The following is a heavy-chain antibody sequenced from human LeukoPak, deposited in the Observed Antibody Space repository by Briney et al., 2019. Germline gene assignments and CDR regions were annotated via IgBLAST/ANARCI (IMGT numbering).Heavy chain of an antibody. CDR2: IYYSGST. V-gene: IGHV4-61*01. Sequence: SETLSLTCTVSGGSVSSGSYYWSWIRQPPGKGLEWIGYIYYSGSTNYNPSLKSRVTISVDTSKNQFSLKLSSVTAADTAVYCCARVKLCTTFDYWGQGTLVTVSS. D-gene: IGHD2-2*01. J-gene: IGHJ4*02. CDR3: ARVKLCTTFDY. CDR1: GGSVSSGSYY.